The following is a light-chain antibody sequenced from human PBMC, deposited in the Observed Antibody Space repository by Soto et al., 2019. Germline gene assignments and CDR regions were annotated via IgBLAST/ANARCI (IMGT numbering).Light chain of an antibody. CDR2: AAS. CDR3: QQSYGTPLT. Sequence: DMEMTQSPSSLSASVGDRVTITCRASQSISNYLNWYQHKPGKVPKLLVYAASSLQSRFPTRFSGSGSGTDFTLTINSLQPEDFATYYCQQSYGTPLTFGGGTKIEIK. J-gene: IGKJ4*01. CDR1: QSISNY. V-gene: IGKV1-39*01.